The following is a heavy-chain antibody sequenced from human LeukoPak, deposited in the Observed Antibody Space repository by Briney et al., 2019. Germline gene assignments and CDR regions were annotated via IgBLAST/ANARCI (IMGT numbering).Heavy chain of an antibody. CDR3: ARVGVVPAAIPDGFDI. Sequence: GGSLRLSCAASGFIDSSYYMSWVRQAPGKGLEWVSVIYSGGSTYYADSVKGRFTISRDNSKNTLYLQMNSLTAEDTAVYYCARVGVVPAAIPDGFDIWGQGTMVTVSS. D-gene: IGHD2-2*01. V-gene: IGHV3-53*01. CDR1: GFIDSSYY. J-gene: IGHJ3*02. CDR2: IYSGGST.